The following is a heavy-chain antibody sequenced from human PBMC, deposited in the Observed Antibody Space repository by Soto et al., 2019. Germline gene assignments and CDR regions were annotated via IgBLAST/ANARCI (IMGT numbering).Heavy chain of an antibody. V-gene: IGHV1-69*06. J-gene: IGHJ4*02. Sequence: QVQLVQSGAEVKKPGSSVKVSCKASGGTFSSYAISWVRQAPGQGLEWMGGIIPIFGTSNYAQNFQGRVTITADRSTSTVYMEQSSLRSEDTAVYYCARDLKDYDSSDYYYLDYWGQGTLVTVSS. CDR1: GGTFSSYA. D-gene: IGHD3-22*01. CDR2: IIPIFGTS. CDR3: ARDLKDYDSSDYYYLDY.